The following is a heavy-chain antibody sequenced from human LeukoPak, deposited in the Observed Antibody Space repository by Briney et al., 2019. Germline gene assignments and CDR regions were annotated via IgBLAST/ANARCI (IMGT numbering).Heavy chain of an antibody. CDR3: ARDLDYYGSGSYAGY. D-gene: IGHD3-10*01. CDR1: GFTFSDYY. Sequence: PGGSLRLSCAASGFTFSDYYMSWIRQAPGKGLEWVSYISSSGSTIYYADSVKGRFTISRDNAKNSLYLQVNSLRAEDTAVYYCARDLDYYGSGSYAGYWGQGTLVTVSS. V-gene: IGHV3-11*01. J-gene: IGHJ4*02. CDR2: ISSSGSTI.